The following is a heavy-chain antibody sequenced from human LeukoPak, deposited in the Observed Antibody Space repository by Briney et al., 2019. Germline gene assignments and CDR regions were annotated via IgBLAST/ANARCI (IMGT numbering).Heavy chain of an antibody. J-gene: IGHJ6*02. Sequence: SETLSLTCTVSGGSITSYYWSWIRQPPGKGLEWIGHIYYSGNTNYNPSLKSRVTISVDTSKNQFSLKLSSVTAAETAVYYCARDLSGMDVYGQGTTVTVSS. CDR1: GGSITSYY. CDR3: ARDLSGMDV. CDR2: IYYSGNT. V-gene: IGHV4-59*01.